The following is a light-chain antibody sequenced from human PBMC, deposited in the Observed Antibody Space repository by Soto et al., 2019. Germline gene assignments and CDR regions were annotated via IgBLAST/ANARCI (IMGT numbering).Light chain of an antibody. V-gene: IGKV3-11*01. CDR3: QQRSNPPLIT. Sequence: EIVLTQSPATLSLSPGERATLSCMAIQSVSSYLAWYQQQPGQAPRLLIYDASNRATGIPARFSGSGSGTDFTLTISSLEPEDFEVHYCQQRSNPPLITFGQWTRREIK. CDR1: QSVSSY. CDR2: DAS. J-gene: IGKJ5*01.